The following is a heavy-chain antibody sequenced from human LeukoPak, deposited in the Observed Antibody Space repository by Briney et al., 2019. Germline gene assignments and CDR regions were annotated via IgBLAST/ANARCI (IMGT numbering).Heavy chain of an antibody. D-gene: IGHD6-6*01. J-gene: IGHJ4*02. CDR3: AKSRGSSTPYYFDY. V-gene: IGHV4-59*01. Sequence: SETLSLTCTVSGGSISSYYWSWIRQPPGKRLEWIGYIYYSGSTNYNPSLKSRVTISVDTSKNQFSPKLSSVTAADTAVYYCAKSRGSSTPYYFDYWGQGTLVTVSS. CDR1: GGSISSYY. CDR2: IYYSGST.